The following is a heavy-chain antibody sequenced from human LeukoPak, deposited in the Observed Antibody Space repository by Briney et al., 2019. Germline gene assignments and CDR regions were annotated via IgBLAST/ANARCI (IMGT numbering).Heavy chain of an antibody. D-gene: IGHD1-26*01. J-gene: IGHJ6*02. Sequence: SETLSVTCSVSGGSISSYYWSWIRQPPGKGLEWIGYIYYSGSTSYNPSLRSRVTMSVDTSKNQFSLKLSSVTAADTAVYYCARQGGYYYYGMDVWGQGTTVTVSS. V-gene: IGHV4-59*08. CDR3: ARQGGYYYYGMDV. CDR2: IYYSGST. CDR1: GGSISSYY.